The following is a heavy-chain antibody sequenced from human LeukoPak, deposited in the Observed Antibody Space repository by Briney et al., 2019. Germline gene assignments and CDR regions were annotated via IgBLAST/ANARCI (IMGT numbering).Heavy chain of an antibody. V-gene: IGHV3-66*01. CDR1: EFSVGSNY. Sequence: GGSLRLSCAASEFSVGSNYMTWVRQAPGKGLEWVSLIYSGGSTYYADSVKGRFTISRDNAKNSLYLQMNSLRAEDTAVYYCARTYYYDSSGYSGYWGQGTLVTVSS. CDR3: ARTYYYDSSGYSGY. CDR2: IYSGGST. D-gene: IGHD3-22*01. J-gene: IGHJ4*02.